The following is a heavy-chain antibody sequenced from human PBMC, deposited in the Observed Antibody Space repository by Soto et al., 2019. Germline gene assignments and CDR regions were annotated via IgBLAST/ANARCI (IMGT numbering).Heavy chain of an antibody. D-gene: IGHD3-22*01. Sequence: GGSLRLSCEASGLTFSIHAMSWVRQAPGKGPEWVSTVSGSGSGGTTYHADSVKGRFTISRDNSKNTLYLQMNSLRAADTAIYYCAKDRFYYDRGDAFDIWGQGTKVTVSS. CDR2: VSGSGSGGTT. V-gene: IGHV3-23*01. J-gene: IGHJ3*02. CDR1: GLTFSIHA. CDR3: AKDRFYYDRGDAFDI.